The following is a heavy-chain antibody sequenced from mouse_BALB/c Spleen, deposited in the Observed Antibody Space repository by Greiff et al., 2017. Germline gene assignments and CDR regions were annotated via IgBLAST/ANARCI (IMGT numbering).Heavy chain of an antibody. Sequence: QVQLKQSGPGLVQPSQSLSITCTVSGFSLTSYGVHWVRQSPGKGLEWLGVIWSGGSTDYNAAFISRLSISKDNSKSQVFFKMISLQANDTAIYYCAREGAEFAYWGQGTLVTVSA. CDR1: GFSLTSYG. CDR3: AREGAEFAY. D-gene: IGHD3-3*01. J-gene: IGHJ3*01. V-gene: IGHV2-2*02. CDR2: IWSGGST.